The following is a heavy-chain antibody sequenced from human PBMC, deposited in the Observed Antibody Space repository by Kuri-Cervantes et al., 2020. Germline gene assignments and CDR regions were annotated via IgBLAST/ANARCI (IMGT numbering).Heavy chain of an antibody. J-gene: IGHJ3*02. CDR2: ISSNGGST. D-gene: IGHD2-2*01. Sequence: LSLTCAASGFTFSSYEMNWVRQAPGKGLEYVSAISSNGGSTYYADSVKGRFTISRDNSKNTLYLQMGSLRAEDMAVYYCARDRDIVVVPARKKRLDAFDIWGQGTMVTVSS. V-gene: IGHV3-64*02. CDR1: GFTFSSYE. CDR3: ARDRDIVVVPARKKRLDAFDI.